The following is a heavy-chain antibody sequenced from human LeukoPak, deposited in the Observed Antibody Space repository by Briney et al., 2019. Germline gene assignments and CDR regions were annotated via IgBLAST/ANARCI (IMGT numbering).Heavy chain of an antibody. Sequence: GGSLRLACAASGFTVSSKYLTWVRQAPGKGLEWVSLIYANDNTDYADSVRGRFTISRDISKNTLYLQMNSLRAEDTAVYYCAKEPNYDFWSGAYFGYWGQGTLVTVSS. J-gene: IGHJ4*02. V-gene: IGHV3-66*03. CDR2: IYANDNT. D-gene: IGHD3-3*01. CDR1: GFTVSSKY. CDR3: AKEPNYDFWSGAYFGY.